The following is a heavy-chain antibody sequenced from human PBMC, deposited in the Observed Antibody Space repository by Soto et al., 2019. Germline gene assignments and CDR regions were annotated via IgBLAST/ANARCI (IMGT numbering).Heavy chain of an antibody. D-gene: IGHD3-22*01. CDR3: ARDSITTGPRGYYYYGMDV. CDR2: IIPIFGTA. CDR1: GGTFSSYA. V-gene: IGHV1-69*01. Sequence: QVQLVQSGAEVKKPGSPVKVSCKASGGTFSSYAISWVRQAPGQGLEWMGGIIPIFGTANYAQKFQGRVTITADESTSTAYMELSSLRSEDTAVYYCARDSITTGPRGYYYYGMDVWGQGTTVTVSS. J-gene: IGHJ6*02.